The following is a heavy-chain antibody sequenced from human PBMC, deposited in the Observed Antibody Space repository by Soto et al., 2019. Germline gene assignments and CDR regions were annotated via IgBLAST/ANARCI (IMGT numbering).Heavy chain of an antibody. CDR3: ARVLRYFDWLSHYYGMDV. CDR2: IYHSGST. Sequence: SETLSLTCAVSGGSISSSNWWSWVRQPPGKGLEWIGEIYHSGSTNYNPSLKSRVTISVDKSKNQFSLKLSSVTAADTAVYYCARVLRYFDWLSHYYGMDVWGQGTTVTVSS. J-gene: IGHJ6*02. D-gene: IGHD3-9*01. CDR1: GGSISSSNW. V-gene: IGHV4-4*02.